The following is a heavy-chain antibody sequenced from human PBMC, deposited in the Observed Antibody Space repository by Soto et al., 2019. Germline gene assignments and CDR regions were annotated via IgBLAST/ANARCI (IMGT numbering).Heavy chain of an antibody. D-gene: IGHD4-17*01. CDR1: GGSISSGGYY. CDR3: AREDYGGHGMDV. Sequence: QVQLQESGPGLVKPSQTLSLTCTVSGGSISSGGYYWSWIRQNPGKGLEWIGYIFYSGNTYYNPSLKSRVTIAVDTSKNQFSLKLSSVTAADTAVYYCAREDYGGHGMDVWGQGTTLTVSS. CDR2: IFYSGNT. V-gene: IGHV4-31*03. J-gene: IGHJ6*02.